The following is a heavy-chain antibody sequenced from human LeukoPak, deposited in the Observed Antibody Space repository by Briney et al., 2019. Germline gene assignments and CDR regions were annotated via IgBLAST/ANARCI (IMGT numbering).Heavy chain of an antibody. V-gene: IGHV4-59*01. CDR3: VRSDDFWSGGSCYSNWFDP. J-gene: IGHJ5*02. CDR2: IFYSGST. CDR1: GGSISSYC. Sequence: SETLSLTCTVSGGSISSYCWSWIRQPPGKGLEWIGYIFYSGSTNYNPSLKSRVTISVDTSKNQFSLKLSSVTAADTAVYYCVRSDDFWSGGSCYSNWFDPWGQGTLVTVSS. D-gene: IGHD2-15*01.